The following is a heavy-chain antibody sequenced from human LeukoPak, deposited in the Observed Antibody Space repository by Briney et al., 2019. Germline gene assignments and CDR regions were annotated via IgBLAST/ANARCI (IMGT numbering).Heavy chain of an antibody. CDR1: GFTFSSYA. V-gene: IGHV3-23*01. Sequence: GGSLRLSCAASGFTFSSYAMSWVRQAPGKGLEWVSAISGSGGSTYYADSVKGRFTISRDNSKNTLYLQMNSLRDEDTAVYYCARTLYYYDSSGYYPLYYYYYYGMDVWGQGTTVTVSS. CDR2: ISGSGGST. D-gene: IGHD3-22*01. CDR3: ARTLYYYDSSGYYPLYYYYYYGMDV. J-gene: IGHJ6*02.